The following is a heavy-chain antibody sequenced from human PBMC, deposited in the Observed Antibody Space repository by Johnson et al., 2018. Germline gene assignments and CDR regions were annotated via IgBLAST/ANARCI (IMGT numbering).Heavy chain of an antibody. CDR2: TYYRSKWYY. J-gene: IGHJ1*01. CDR1: GDSVSSNSAA. CDR3: ARASRWPTEYFQH. D-gene: IGHD6-13*01. Sequence: QVQLQQSGPGLVKPSQTLSLTCAISGDSVSSNSAAWNWIRQSPSRGLEWLGRTYYRSKWYYDYAVSLKSRITIIPDTSKNQFSLQLNSVTPGDTAVYYCARASRWPTEYFQHWGQGTLVTVSS. V-gene: IGHV6-1*01.